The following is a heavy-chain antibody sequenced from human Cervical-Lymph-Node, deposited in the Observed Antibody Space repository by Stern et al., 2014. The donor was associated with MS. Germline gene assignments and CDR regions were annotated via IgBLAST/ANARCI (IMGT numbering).Heavy chain of an antibody. V-gene: IGHV3-11*01. D-gene: IGHD4-23*01. CDR2: ISSRAIII. J-gene: IGHJ4*02. Sequence: MQLVESGGGLVKPGGSLRLSCAASGFNFNDHYMSWIRQAPGKGLEWISYISSRAIIINYSASVKGRFTISRDDAKNSLYLNMNSLRAEDTALYYCVRSKSDYAGNPANFDHWGQGTLVTVST. CDR3: VRSKSDYAGNPANFDH. CDR1: GFNFNDHY.